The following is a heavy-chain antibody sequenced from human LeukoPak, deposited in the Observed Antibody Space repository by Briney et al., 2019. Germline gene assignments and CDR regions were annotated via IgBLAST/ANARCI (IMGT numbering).Heavy chain of an antibody. D-gene: IGHD4-17*01. CDR2: IDPSDSYT. V-gene: IGHV5-10-1*01. J-gene: IGHJ3*02. CDR1: GYSFTSYW. Sequence: GESLKISCKGSGYSFTSYWISWVCQMPGKGLEWMGWIDPSDSYTNYSPSFQGHVTISADKSISTAYLQWSSLKASDTAMYYCARHGGTVTSAFDIWGQGTMVTVSS. CDR3: ARHGGTVTSAFDI.